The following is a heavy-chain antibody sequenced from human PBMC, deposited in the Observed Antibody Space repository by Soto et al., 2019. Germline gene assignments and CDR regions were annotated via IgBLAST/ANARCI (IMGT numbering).Heavy chain of an antibody. V-gene: IGHV4-34*01. J-gene: IGHJ4*02. CDR3: ARGVMEQQLVLYVGYDY. CDR2: INHSGST. Sequence: PSETLSLTCAVYGGSFSGYYWSWIRQPPGKGLEWIGEINHSGSTNYNPSLKSRVTISVDTSKNQFSLKLSSVTAADTAVYYCARGVMEQQLVLYVGYDYWGQGTLVTVS. D-gene: IGHD6-13*01. CDR1: GGSFSGYY.